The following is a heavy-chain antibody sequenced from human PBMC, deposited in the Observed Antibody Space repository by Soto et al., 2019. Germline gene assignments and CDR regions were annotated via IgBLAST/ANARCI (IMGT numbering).Heavy chain of an antibody. Sequence: EVQLVESGGGLVQPGGSLRLSCAASGFTFGSYPMHWVRQAPGKGLEYVSAISTNGESTFYANSVKGRFTISRDNSKDTLYLQMGSLRAEGMGVYYCSREGMSHPRWVFDYCGQGTRVTASS. CDR3: SREGMSHPRWVFDY. CDR2: ISTNGEST. J-gene: IGHJ4*02. V-gene: IGHV3-64*01. CDR1: GFTFGSYP. D-gene: IGHD6-13*01.